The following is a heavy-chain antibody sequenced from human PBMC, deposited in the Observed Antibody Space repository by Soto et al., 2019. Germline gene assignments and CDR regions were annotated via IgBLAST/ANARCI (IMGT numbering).Heavy chain of an antibody. CDR2: INHSGST. Sequence: SETLSLTCAVYGGSFSGYYWSWIRQPPGKGLEWIGEINHSGSTNYNPSLKSRVTISVDTSKNQFSLKLSSVTAADTAVYYCARGGQDCSSTSCQRYYYMDVWGKGTTVTVSS. J-gene: IGHJ6*03. V-gene: IGHV4-34*01. D-gene: IGHD2-2*01. CDR3: ARGGQDCSSTSCQRYYYMDV. CDR1: GGSFSGYY.